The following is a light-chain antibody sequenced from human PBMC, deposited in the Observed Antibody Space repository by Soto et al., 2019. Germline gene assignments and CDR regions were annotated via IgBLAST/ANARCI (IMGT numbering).Light chain of an antibody. CDR2: AAS. V-gene: IGKV1-39*01. J-gene: IGKJ1*01. Sequence: DIQMTQSPASLSASVGYRVSITCRARQSIASYLNWYQQKPGKAPKLLIYAASNLQAGVPSRFSGSGSGTDFTLTISSLQPEDFATYYCQQSYSTPRTFGQGTKVDIK. CDR1: QSIASY. CDR3: QQSYSTPRT.